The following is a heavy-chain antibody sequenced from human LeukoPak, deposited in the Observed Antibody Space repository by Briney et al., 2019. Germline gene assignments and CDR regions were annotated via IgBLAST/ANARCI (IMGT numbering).Heavy chain of an antibody. D-gene: IGHD1-14*01. CDR3: ARGALPGADKYYFDY. V-gene: IGHV4-61*02. Sequence: SETLSLTCTVSGGSISSGTYNWSWIRQPAGKGLEWIGRISTSESTNYNSSLKSRVTISVDTSKNQFSLKLSSVTAADTAVYYCARGALPGADKYYFDYWGQGTLVTVSS. CDR2: ISTSEST. CDR1: GGSISSGTYN. J-gene: IGHJ4*02.